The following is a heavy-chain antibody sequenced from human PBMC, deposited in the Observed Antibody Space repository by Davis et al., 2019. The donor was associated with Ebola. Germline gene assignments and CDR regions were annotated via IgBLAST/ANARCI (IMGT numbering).Heavy chain of an antibody. V-gene: IGHV4-39*07. D-gene: IGHD5-18*01. CDR2: IYYSGST. CDR1: GGSISSSSYY. Sequence: SETLSLTCTVSGGSISSSSYYWGWIRQPPGKGLEWIGSIYYSGSTYYNPSLKSRVTISVDTSKNQFSLKLSSVTAADTAVYYCAGGGYSYGPPFDWGQGTLVTVSS. J-gene: IGHJ4*02. CDR3: AGGGYSYGPPFD.